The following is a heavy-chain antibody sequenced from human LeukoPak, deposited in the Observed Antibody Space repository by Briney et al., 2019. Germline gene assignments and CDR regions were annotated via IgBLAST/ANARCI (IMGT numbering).Heavy chain of an antibody. D-gene: IGHD6-13*01. V-gene: IGHV4-59*01. CDR2: IYYSGST. Sequence: SETLSLTCTVSGGSISSYYWSWIRQPPGKGLEWIGYIYYSGSTNYNPSLKSRVTISVDTSKNQFSLKLSSVTAADTAVYYCARSAAGTPKTFAYWGQGTLVTVSS. J-gene: IGHJ4*02. CDR1: GGSISSYY. CDR3: ARSAAGTPKTFAY.